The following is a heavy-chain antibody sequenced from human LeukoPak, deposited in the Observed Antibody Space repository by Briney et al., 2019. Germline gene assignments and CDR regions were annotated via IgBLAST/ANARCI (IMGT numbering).Heavy chain of an antibody. Sequence: PGGSLRLSCVASNFTFSNAWMNWVRQAPGKGLEWVGRIKTVTDGGTTDYAAPVKGRFIISRDDSKNTLFLQMNSLKTEDTAVYYCSTDPWHGMDVWGQGTTVTVSS. CDR1: NFTFSNAW. CDR2: IKTVTDGGTT. V-gene: IGHV3-15*07. J-gene: IGHJ6*02. CDR3: STDPWHGMDV. D-gene: IGHD5-24*01.